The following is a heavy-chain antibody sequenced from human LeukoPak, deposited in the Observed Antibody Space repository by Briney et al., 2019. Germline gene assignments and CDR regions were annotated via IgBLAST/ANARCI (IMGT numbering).Heavy chain of an antibody. D-gene: IGHD6-6*01. CDR2: INPNSGGT. Sequence: ASVKVSCKASGYTFTGYYMHWVRQAPGQGLEWMGRINPNSGGTNYAQKFQGRVTMTRGTSISIAYMELSRLRSDDTAVYYCARTIAARLLDYWGQGTLVTVSS. V-gene: IGHV1-2*06. J-gene: IGHJ4*02. CDR1: GYTFTGYY. CDR3: ARTIAARLLDY.